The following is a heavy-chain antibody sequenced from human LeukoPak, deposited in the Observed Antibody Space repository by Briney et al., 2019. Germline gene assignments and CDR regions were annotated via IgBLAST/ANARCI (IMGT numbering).Heavy chain of an antibody. V-gene: IGHV3-33*01. CDR1: GFTFSSYG. J-gene: IGHJ4*02. CDR2: IWYDGSNK. CDR3: ARDSSESLVDY. Sequence: GRSLRLSCAASGFTFSSYGMHWVRQAPGKGLEWVAVIWYDGSNKYYADSVKGRFTISRDNSKNTPYLQMSSLRAEDTAVYYCARDSSESLVDYWGQGTLVTVSS. D-gene: IGHD1-26*01.